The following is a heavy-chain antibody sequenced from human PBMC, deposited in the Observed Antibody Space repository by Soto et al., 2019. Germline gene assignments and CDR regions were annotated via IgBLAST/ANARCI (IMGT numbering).Heavy chain of an antibody. Sequence: SETLSLTCTVSGASISSSRSYWGWVRQPPGKGLEWIVSFYYTGGTHSTYYNPSLKSRVTISVDTSKNQFSLKLSSVTAADTAVYYCARDIAGIAARGEWFDPWGQGTLVTVSS. CDR3: ARDIAGIAARGEWFDP. CDR1: GASISSSRSY. D-gene: IGHD6-6*01. J-gene: IGHJ5*02. V-gene: IGHV4-39*02. CDR2: FYYTGGTHST.